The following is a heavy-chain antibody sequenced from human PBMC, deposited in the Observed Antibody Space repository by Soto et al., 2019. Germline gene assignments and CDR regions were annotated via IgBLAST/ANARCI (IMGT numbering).Heavy chain of an antibody. J-gene: IGHJ6*02. CDR2: IITIFGTA. Sequence: QVQLVQAGAEVKKPGSSVKVSCKASGGTFSSYAISWVRQAPGQGLEWMGGIITIFGTANYAQKFQRIVTITAHESTSTAYMELSSLRSEHTAVYYCASGSVSYGSGGYYHSGMDVWGQGTTVTVSS. CDR1: GGTFSSYA. V-gene: IGHV1-69*01. CDR3: ASGSVSYGSGGYYHSGMDV. D-gene: IGHD3-10*01.